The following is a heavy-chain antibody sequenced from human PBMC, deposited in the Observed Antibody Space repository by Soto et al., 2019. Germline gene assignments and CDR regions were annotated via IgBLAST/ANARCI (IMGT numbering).Heavy chain of an antibody. CDR3: ARVVPGAEAWFGP. CDR1: GYTFSNYG. D-gene: IGHD2-2*01. Sequence: QAHLVQSGGEVKRPGASVKVSCKTSGYTFSNYGINWLRPAPGQPLEWLGWISLYSDGTNYAQTLQGRVSNTTDTSTTTAYMELRSLRYDDTAVYYCARVVPGAEAWFGPCGQGTLGPVSS. V-gene: IGHV1-18*01. CDR2: ISLYSDGT. J-gene: IGHJ5*02.